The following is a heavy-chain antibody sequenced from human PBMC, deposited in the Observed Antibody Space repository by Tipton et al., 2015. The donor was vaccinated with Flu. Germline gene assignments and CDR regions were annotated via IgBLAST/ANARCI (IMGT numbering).Heavy chain of an antibody. J-gene: IGHJ4*02. CDR3: ARVAGGVPVYYFDY. CDR1: VGSISSYY. D-gene: IGHD1-14*01. V-gene: IGHV4-59*01. CDR2: IYYSGST. Sequence: TLSLTCTVSVGSISSYYWSWIRQPPGKGLEWIGYIYYSGSTNYNPSLKSRVTISVDTSKNQFSLKLSSVTAADTAVYYCARVAGGVPVYYFDYWGQGTLVTVSS.